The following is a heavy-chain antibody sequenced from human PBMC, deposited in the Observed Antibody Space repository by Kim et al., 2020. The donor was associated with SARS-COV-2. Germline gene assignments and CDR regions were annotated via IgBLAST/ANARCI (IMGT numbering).Heavy chain of an antibody. CDR3: ARVRGGRTTGWFFDS. Sequence: SGPTLVNPTQTLTLTCTFSGFSLTTSGMSVSWLRRPPGKALEWLALVDWDDDKYYNSSLRTRLTISRDTSKKQVVLTMTDMDPADTATYVCARVRGGRTTGWFFDSWGQGTLVTVAS. V-gene: IGHV2-70*12. J-gene: IGHJ4*02. CDR1: GFSLTTSGMS. CDR2: VDWDDDK. D-gene: IGHD6-19*01.